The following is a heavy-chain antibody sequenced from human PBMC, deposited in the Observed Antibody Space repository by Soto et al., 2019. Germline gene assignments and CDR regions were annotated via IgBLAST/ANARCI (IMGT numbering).Heavy chain of an antibody. V-gene: IGHV1-69*13. CDR1: GGTFSSYA. D-gene: IGHD3-22*01. Sequence: GASVKVSCKASGGTFSSYAISWVRQAPGQGLEWMGGIIPIFGTANYAQKFQGRVTITADESTSTAYMELSSLRSEDTAVYYCASHWEGYDSSGYFPSGYFDHWGQGTLVTVSS. J-gene: IGHJ4*02. CDR3: ASHWEGYDSSGYFPSGYFDH. CDR2: IIPIFGTA.